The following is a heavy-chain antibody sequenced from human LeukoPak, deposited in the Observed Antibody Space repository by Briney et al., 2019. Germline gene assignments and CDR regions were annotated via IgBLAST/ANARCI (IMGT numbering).Heavy chain of an antibody. CDR1: GGSISSFY. D-gene: IGHD3-16*01. CDR2: IYSSGNT. V-gene: IGHV4-59*01. CDR3: ARGGMATLTS. J-gene: IGHJ4*02. Sequence: PSETLSLTCTVSGGSISSFYWIWIRQPPGKGLEWIGYIYSSGNTNYSPSLKSRVTISVDTSKNQFSLRLSSMTAADTAVYYCARGGMATLTSWGQGTLVTVPS.